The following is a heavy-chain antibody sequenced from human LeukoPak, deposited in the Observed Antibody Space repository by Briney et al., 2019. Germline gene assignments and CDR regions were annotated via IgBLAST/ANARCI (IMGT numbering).Heavy chain of an antibody. V-gene: IGHV7-4-1*02. Sequence: ASVKVSCKASGYTFTSYAMNWVRQAPGQGLEWMGWINTNTGNPTYAQGFTGRFVFSLDTSVSTAYLQISSLKAEDTAVYYCTSTPPAGILTGYYIRDWFDPWGQGTLVTVSS. CDR3: TSTPPAGILTGYYIRDWFDP. D-gene: IGHD3-9*01. J-gene: IGHJ5*02. CDR1: GYTFTSYA. CDR2: INTNTGNP.